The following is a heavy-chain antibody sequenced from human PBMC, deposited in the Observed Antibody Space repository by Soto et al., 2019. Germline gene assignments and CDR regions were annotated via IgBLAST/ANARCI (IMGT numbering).Heavy chain of an antibody. V-gene: IGHV4-30-4*08. Sequence: QVQLQQSGPGLVKPSQTLSLTCTVSGGSISYEYYHWTWIRQSPGKGPEWIGYVHYSGSIMYNPSFKSRVTISVDTSKNPFSLHLSSVTAADTAVYFCVREDDGGDREYYGLDVWGQGTTVTVSS. CDR2: VHYSGSI. CDR1: GGSISYEYYH. D-gene: IGHD3-16*01. J-gene: IGHJ6*02. CDR3: VREDDGGDREYYGLDV.